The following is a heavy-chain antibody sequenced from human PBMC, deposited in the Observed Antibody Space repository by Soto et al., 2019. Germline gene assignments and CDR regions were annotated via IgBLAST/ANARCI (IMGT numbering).Heavy chain of an antibody. V-gene: IGHV4-59*01. D-gene: IGHD5-12*01. CDR3: ARQMXGATISIYYYGMDA. Sequence: SETLSLTCTVSGGSISSYYWSWIRQPPGKGLEWIGYIYYSGSTNYNPSLKSRVTISVDTSKNQFSLKLSSVTAADTAVYYCARQMXGATISIYYYGMDAWGQGTTVTVSS. CDR2: IYYSGST. J-gene: IGHJ6*02. CDR1: GGSISSYY.